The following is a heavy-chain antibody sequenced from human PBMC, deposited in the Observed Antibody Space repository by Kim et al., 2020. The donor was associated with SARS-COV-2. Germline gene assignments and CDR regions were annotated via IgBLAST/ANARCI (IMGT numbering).Heavy chain of an antibody. J-gene: IGHJ6*02. V-gene: IGHV3-23*01. CDR2: ISGSGGST. CDR1: GFTFSSYA. D-gene: IGHD2-8*02. Sequence: GGSLRLSCAASGFTFSSYAMSWVRQAPGKGLEWVSAISGSGGSTYYADSVKGRLTISRDNSKNTLYLQMNSLRAEDTAVYYCAKDLGCTGGVCYTPYYYYGMDVWGQGTTVNVSS. CDR3: AKDLGCTGGVCYTPYYYYGMDV.